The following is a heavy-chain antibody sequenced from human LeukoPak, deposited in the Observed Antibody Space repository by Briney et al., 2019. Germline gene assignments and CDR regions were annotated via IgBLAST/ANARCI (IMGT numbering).Heavy chain of an antibody. D-gene: IGHD2-15*01. J-gene: IGHJ3*02. CDR2: TFYRSKWYS. Sequence: SQTLSFNCVISGDSLSSNSVAWNWIRQSPSRGLEWLGMTFYRSKWYSDYAVSVKSRLTIKSDTSKNQFSLQLNSVTPEDTAIYYCTRSNMIGAARGSFDIWGQGTTVIVSP. CDR1: GDSLSSNSVA. V-gene: IGHV6-1*01. CDR3: TRSNMIGAARGSFDI.